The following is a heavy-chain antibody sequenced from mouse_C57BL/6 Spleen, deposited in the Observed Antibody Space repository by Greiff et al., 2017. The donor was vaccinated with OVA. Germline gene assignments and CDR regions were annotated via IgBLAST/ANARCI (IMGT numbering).Heavy chain of an antibody. CDR3: ARRGDDAMDY. Sequence: VQLQQPGAELVRPGSSVKLSCKASGYTFTSYWMHWVKQRPIQGLEWIGNIDPSDSETHYNQKFKDKAPLTVDKSSSTAYMQLSSLTSEDSAVYYCARRGDDAMDYWGQGTSVTVSS. D-gene: IGHD2-13*01. CDR2: IDPSDSET. CDR1: GYTFTSYW. J-gene: IGHJ4*01. V-gene: IGHV1-52*01.